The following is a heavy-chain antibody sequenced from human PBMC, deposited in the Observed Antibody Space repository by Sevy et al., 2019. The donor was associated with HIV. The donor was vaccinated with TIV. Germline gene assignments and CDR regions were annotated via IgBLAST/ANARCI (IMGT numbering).Heavy chain of an antibody. CDR1: GGSISSSSYY. CDR3: ARPEGLQLNYAMDV. CDR2: IYYTGST. J-gene: IGHJ6*02. D-gene: IGHD3-3*01. V-gene: IGHV4-39*01. Sequence: SETLSLTCTVSGGSISSSSYYWNWIRQPPGKGLEWIGSIYYTGSTYYKPSLKSRVTISKDTSKNQFSLKLTSVTAADTALYYCARPEGLQLNYAMDVWGQGTTVTVSS.